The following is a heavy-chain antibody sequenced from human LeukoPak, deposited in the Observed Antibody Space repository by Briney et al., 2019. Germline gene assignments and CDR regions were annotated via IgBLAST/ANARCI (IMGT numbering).Heavy chain of an antibody. Sequence: PSETLSLTCAVYGGSLSGYYWSWIRQPPGKGLEWIGEINHSGSTNYNPSLKSRVTISVDTSKNQFSLKLSSVTAADTAVYYCASQGSRGYYNGKGFDSWGQGTLVTVSS. J-gene: IGHJ5*01. CDR1: GGSLSGYY. CDR2: INHSGST. D-gene: IGHD3-9*01. CDR3: ASQGSRGYYNGKGFDS. V-gene: IGHV4-34*01.